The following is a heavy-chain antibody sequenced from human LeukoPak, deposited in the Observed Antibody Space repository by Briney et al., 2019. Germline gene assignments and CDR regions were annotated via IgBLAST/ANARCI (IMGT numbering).Heavy chain of an antibody. V-gene: IGHV4-30-4*07. CDR1: GGSISSGGYS. CDR2: IYHNGST. Sequence: SQTLSLTCAVSGGSISSGGYSWSWIRQPPGKGLEWIGYIYHNGSTYYNPSLKSRVTISEATSKNQFSLKLSSVTAADTAVYYCARAEYYYGSGSYDSWGQGTLVTVSS. J-gene: IGHJ4*02. D-gene: IGHD3-10*01. CDR3: ARAEYYYGSGSYDS.